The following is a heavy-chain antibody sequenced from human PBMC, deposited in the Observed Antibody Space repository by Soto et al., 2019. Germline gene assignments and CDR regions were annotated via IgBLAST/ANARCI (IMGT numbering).Heavy chain of an antibody. V-gene: IGHV3-48*02. D-gene: IGHD2-15*01. Sequence: QAGGSLRLSCEGSGFTFSAYAMNWVRQAPGKGLEWVSYISSRSDTLYYADSVKGRFTISRDNAKNSVYLQANNLRDEDTAVYYCARDWDIVILSVPIPNYNYGMDVWGQGTTVTVSS. J-gene: IGHJ6*02. CDR3: ARDWDIVILSVPIPNYNYGMDV. CDR1: GFTFSAYA. CDR2: ISSRSDTL.